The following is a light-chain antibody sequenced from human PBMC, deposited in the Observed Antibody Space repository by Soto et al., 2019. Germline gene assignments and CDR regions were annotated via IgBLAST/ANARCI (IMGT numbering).Light chain of an antibody. J-gene: IGKJ2*01. CDR3: LRYGDSPPAYT. CDR1: QSVSSRN. V-gene: IGKV3-20*01. CDR2: GAS. Sequence: EIVLTQSPGTVSLSPGERATLSCRASQSVSSRNLAWYRQKPGQAPSLLIFGASNRATCIPDRFSGSGSGSDFTLTISRLEHEDCAVYYCLRYGDSPPAYTFGQGTKLEIK.